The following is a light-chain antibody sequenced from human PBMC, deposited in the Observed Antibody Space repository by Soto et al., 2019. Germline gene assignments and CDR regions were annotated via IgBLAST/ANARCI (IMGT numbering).Light chain of an antibody. CDR3: KQYGSSGT. Sequence: ELVLTQSPGTLSLSPGEIATLSCRASQRVSNNYLAWYQQKPGQAPRLLIYGASNRATGIPDRFSGSGSGTDFTLTISRLEPEDFALYYCKQYGSSGTFGQGTKVDIK. V-gene: IGKV3-20*01. CDR2: GAS. CDR1: QRVSNNY. J-gene: IGKJ1*01.